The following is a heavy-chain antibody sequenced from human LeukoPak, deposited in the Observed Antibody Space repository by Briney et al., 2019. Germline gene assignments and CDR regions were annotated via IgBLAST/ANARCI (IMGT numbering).Heavy chain of an antibody. V-gene: IGHV3-49*04. D-gene: IGHD3-10*01. J-gene: IGHJ6*03. CDR1: GFTFGDNA. CDR2: IIGKAYGGTT. CDR3: RSIPMVRGYYMDV. Sequence: TGGSLRLSCTTSGFTFGDNAMSWVRQAPGKGLEWVGFIIGKAYGGTTEYAASVKGRFTISRDDFKSIAYLQMNSLKTEDTAVYYCRSIPMVRGYYMDVWGKGTTVTTSS.